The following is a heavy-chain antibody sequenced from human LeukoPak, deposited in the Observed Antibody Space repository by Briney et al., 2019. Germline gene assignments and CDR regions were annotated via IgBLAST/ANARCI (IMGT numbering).Heavy chain of an antibody. D-gene: IGHD6-19*01. V-gene: IGHV1-3*01. CDR1: GYTFTKYA. CDR3: AREGIGVAGSERWLDS. Sequence: GASVKVSCKASGYTFTKYAMHWAGQAPGQRLEWMGWINGGNGNTKYSQKFQGGITISRDTSASTAHMELSSLRSEDTAVYYCAREGIGVAGSERWLDSWGQGTLVTVSS. J-gene: IGHJ5*01. CDR2: INGGNGNT.